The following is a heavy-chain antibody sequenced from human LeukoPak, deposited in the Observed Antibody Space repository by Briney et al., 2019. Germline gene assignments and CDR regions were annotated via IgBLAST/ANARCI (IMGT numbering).Heavy chain of an antibody. D-gene: IGHD1-26*01. CDR3: ARDGTRRFDY. V-gene: IGHV3-7*01. CDR2: IKEDGSEK. J-gene: IGHJ4*02. CDR1: GFTFSNYW. Sequence: PGGSLRPSCAASGFTFSNYWMTWVRQAPGKGLEWVANIKEDGSEKYYVDSVKGRFTISKDNAHNSLYLQMNSLRVEDKAVYYCARDGTRRFDYWGQGTLVTVSS.